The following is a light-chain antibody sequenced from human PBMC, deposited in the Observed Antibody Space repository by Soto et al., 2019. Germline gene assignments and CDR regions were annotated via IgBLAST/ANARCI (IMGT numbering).Light chain of an antibody. CDR3: IAYAASNTYV. CDR1: SSDVGGYNY. Sequence: QSALTQPPSASGSPGQSVTISCTGTSSDVGGYNYVSWYQQHPGKAPKLMIYEVSKRPSGVPDRFSGSKPGNTASLTGSGLQAEDEADYYCIAYAASNTYVFGTGTKVTVL. J-gene: IGLJ1*01. V-gene: IGLV2-8*01. CDR2: EVS.